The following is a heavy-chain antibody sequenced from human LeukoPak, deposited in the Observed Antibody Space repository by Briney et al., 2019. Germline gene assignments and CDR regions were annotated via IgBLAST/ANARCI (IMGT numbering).Heavy chain of an antibody. V-gene: IGHV4-59*01. CDR1: GGSISSYY. Sequence: SETLSLTCTVSGGSISSYYWSWMRQPPGKGLEWLGYIYYSGSTNYNPSLKSRVTISIDTSNNQFSLKMTSVTAADTAVYYCAREVGATPGRFDPWGQGTLVTVSS. J-gene: IGHJ5*02. D-gene: IGHD1-26*01. CDR2: IYYSGST. CDR3: AREVGATPGRFDP.